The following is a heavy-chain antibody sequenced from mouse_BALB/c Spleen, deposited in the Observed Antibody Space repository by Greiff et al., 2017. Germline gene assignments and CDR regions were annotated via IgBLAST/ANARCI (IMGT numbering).Heavy chain of an antibody. V-gene: IGHV1-7*01. D-gene: IGHD2-10*02. Sequence: QVQLQQSGAELAKPGASVKMSCKASGYTFTSYWMHWVKQRPGQGLEWIGYINPSTGYTEYNQKFKDKATLTADKSSSTAYMQLSSPTSEDSAVYYCARQYGNSFAYWGQGTLVTVSA. CDR2: INPSTGYT. J-gene: IGHJ3*01. CDR3: ARQYGNSFAY. CDR1: GYTFTSYW.